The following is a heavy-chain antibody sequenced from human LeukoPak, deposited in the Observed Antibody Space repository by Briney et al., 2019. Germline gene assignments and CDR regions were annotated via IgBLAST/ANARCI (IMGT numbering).Heavy chain of an antibody. J-gene: IGHJ3*02. Sequence: SVKVSCKASGFSFTGSVIQWVRQARGQRLEWIGGIVVGSGNTNYAQKFQERVTITRDRSTSTAYMELSSLRSEDTALYYCATHSSRWYDHDAFDIWGQGTMVTVSS. CDR3: ATHSSRWYDHDAFDI. CDR2: IVVGSGNT. V-gene: IGHV1-58*02. CDR1: GFSFTGSV. D-gene: IGHD6-19*01.